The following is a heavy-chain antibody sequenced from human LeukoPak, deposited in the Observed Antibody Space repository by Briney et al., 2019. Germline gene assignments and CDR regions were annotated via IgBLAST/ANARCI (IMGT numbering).Heavy chain of an antibody. CDR1: GDSVSSYY. Sequence: SETLSLTCTVSGDSVSSYYWSWIRQPPGKGLEWIGYIYYSGSTNYNPSLKSRVTTSVGTSKNQFSLKLTSVTAADTAVYYCARAGSSLSFDYWGQGTLVTVS. V-gene: IGHV4-59*02. D-gene: IGHD6-13*01. J-gene: IGHJ4*02. CDR3: ARAGSSLSFDY. CDR2: IYYSGST.